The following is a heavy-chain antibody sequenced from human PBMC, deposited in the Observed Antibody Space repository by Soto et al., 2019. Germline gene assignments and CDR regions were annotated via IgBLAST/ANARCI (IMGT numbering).Heavy chain of an antibody. J-gene: IGHJ4*02. Sequence: EVQLLESGGGLVQPGGSLTLSCAASGFTFNTYGMTWVRQAPGKGLEWVSTGSGSGGGTYYADSVKGRFTISRVNSKNTMYLQMSNLRAEDTAVYFCARIGPYCGGDCYPDFDFWGLGTPVTVSS. CDR1: GFTFNTYG. D-gene: IGHD2-21*02. V-gene: IGHV3-23*01. CDR3: ARIGPYCGGDCYPDFDF. CDR2: GSGSGGGT.